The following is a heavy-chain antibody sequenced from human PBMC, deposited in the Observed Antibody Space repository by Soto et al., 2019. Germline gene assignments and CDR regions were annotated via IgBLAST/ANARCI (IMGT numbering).Heavy chain of an antibody. CDR3: ARVSKHWFDS. V-gene: IGHV5-10-1*01. J-gene: IGHJ5*01. Sequence: DSLKISCKASGYNFTAFWIHWVRQMPGRGLEWLGKIDPTDSYTNYSPSFEGHVTISTDNSISTAYLQWSSLRASDTALYFCARVSKHWFDSWAQGTMVTVSS. CDR1: GYNFTAFW. CDR2: IDPTDSYT.